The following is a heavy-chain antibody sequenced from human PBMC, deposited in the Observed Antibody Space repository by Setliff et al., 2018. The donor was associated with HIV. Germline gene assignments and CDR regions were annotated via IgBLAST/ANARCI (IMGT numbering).Heavy chain of an antibody. CDR2: TYYRSKWYY. D-gene: IGHD1-1*01. V-gene: IGHV6-1*01. Sequence: SQTLSLPCAISGDSVSSNTAAWNWIRQSPSRGLEWLGRTYYRSKWYYEYAVSVKGRVTINPDTSKNQFSLHLNSVTPGDTAVYYCARGGDWDDNYYMDVWGKGTTVTVSS. J-gene: IGHJ6*03. CDR1: GDSVSSNTAA. CDR3: ARGGDWDDNYYMDV.